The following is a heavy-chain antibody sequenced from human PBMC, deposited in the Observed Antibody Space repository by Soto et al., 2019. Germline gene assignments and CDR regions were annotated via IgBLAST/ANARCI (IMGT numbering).Heavy chain of an antibody. D-gene: IGHD2-15*01. J-gene: IGHJ6*02. CDR1: GYTFSDYY. CDR2: INPNSGGT. Sequence: ASVKVSCKASGYTFSDYYIHWVRQAPGQGLEWMGWINPNSGGTNYAQKFQDWVTMTRGTSMSTAYMELSSLRSDDTAVYYCARSPGTDCRGTSCYKVFYFYYGMDVWGQGTTVTVSS. CDR3: ARSPGTDCRGTSCYKVFYFYYGMDV. V-gene: IGHV1-2*04.